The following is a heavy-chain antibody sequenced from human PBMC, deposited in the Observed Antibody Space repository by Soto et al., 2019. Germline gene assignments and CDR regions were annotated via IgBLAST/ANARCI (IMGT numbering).Heavy chain of an antibody. D-gene: IGHD5-18*01. V-gene: IGHV4-38-2*01. J-gene: IGHJ4*02. CDR1: GYSISSGYY. CDR3: ARVGGYSYGYYFDY. Sequence: SETLSLTCAVSGYSISSGYYWGWIRQPPGKGLEWIGSIYHSGSTYYNPSLKSRVTISVDTSKNQFSLKLSSVTAADTAVYYCARVGGYSYGYYFDYWGQGTLVTVSS. CDR2: IYHSGST.